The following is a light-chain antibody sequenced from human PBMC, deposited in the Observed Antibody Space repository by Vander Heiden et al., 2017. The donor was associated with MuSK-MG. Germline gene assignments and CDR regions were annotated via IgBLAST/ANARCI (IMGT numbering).Light chain of an antibody. Sequence: EIVMTQSPATLSVPPGERATLSCRASQSVGNDLAWYQQKPGQAPRLVIYGASTRATGLPARFSGSGSGTEFTLTIASLKSEDFAVYYCQHYYGWSRTFGQGTKVEMK. CDR1: QSVGND. CDR2: GAS. J-gene: IGKJ1*01. CDR3: QHYYGWSRT. V-gene: IGKV3-15*01.